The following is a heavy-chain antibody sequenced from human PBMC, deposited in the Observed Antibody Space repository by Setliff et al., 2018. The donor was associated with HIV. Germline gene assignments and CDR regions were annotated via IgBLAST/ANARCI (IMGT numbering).Heavy chain of an antibody. CDR1: GYAFTDYS. D-gene: IGHD6-13*01. CDR3: ARGVKVIATTGKYYFDY. Sequence: ASVKVSCKTSGYAFTDYSIHWVRQAPGQGLEWVGRINPDSRGTNYAQTFQGRVTMTRDTSVSTAYMELSRLKSDDTAVFYCARGVKVIATTGKYYFDYWGQGTLVTVSS. CDR2: INPDSRGT. J-gene: IGHJ4*02. V-gene: IGHV1-2*06.